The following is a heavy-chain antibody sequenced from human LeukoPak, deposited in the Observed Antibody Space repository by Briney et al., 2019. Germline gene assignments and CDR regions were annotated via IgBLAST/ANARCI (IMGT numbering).Heavy chain of an antibody. CDR2: INPRSGGT. CDR3: ATLGYCSSTSCYPYYYMDV. J-gene: IGHJ6*03. CDR1: GYTFTDYY. V-gene: IGHV1-2*02. D-gene: IGHD2-2*01. Sequence: ASVKVSCKASGYTFTDYYMHWVRQAPGQGLEWMGWINPRSGGTNYAQKFQGRVTMTEDTSTDTAYMELSSLRSEDTAVYYCATLGYCSSTSCYPYYYMDVWGKGTTVTVSS.